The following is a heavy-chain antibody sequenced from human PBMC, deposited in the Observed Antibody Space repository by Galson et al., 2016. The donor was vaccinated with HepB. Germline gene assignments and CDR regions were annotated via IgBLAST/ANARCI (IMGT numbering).Heavy chain of an antibody. CDR2: ISSSSSTI. CDR1: EFTFSSHS. CDR3: ARNLAYCTGGVCYTALFDY. D-gene: IGHD2-8*02. J-gene: IGHJ4*02. Sequence: SLRLSCAASEFTFSSHSMNWVRQAPGKGLEWVSYISSSSSTIYYADSVRGRFTISRDNAKNSLHLQMNSLRDEDTAVYYCARNLAYCTGGVCYTALFDYWGQGTLVTVSS. V-gene: IGHV3-48*02.